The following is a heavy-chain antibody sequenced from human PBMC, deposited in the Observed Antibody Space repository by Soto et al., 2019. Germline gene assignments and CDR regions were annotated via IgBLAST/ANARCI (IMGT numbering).Heavy chain of an antibody. CDR3: ARDRNVATNSGFDY. D-gene: IGHD5-12*01. J-gene: IGHJ4*02. CDR2: ISAYNGNT. Sequence: ASVKVSCKASGYTFTSYGISWVRQAPGQGLEWMGWISAYNGNTNYAQKLQGRVTMTTDTSTSTAYMELRSPRSDDTAVYYCARDRNVATNSGFDYWGQGTLVTVSS. V-gene: IGHV1-18*04. CDR1: GYTFTSYG.